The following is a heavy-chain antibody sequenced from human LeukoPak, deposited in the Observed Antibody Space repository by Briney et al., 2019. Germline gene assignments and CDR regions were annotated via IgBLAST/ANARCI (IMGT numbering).Heavy chain of an antibody. CDR2: IYTSGST. CDR3: ARALLSSSRYHYYYMDV. J-gene: IGHJ6*03. D-gene: IGHD6-13*01. Sequence: PSETLSLTCTVSGGSISSGSYYWSWIRQPAGKGLEWIGRIYTSGSTDYNPSLKSRVTISVDTSKNQFSLKLSSVTAADTAVYYCARALLSSSRYHYYYMDVWGKGTTVTVSS. CDR1: GGSISSGSYY. V-gene: IGHV4-61*02.